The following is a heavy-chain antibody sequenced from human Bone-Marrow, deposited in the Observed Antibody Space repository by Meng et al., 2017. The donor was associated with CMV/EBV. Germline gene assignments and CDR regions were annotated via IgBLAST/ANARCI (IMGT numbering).Heavy chain of an antibody. CDR1: GFTFSDYY. CDR2: ISSSGSTI. D-gene: IGHD6-19*01. Sequence: GESLKISCAASGFTFSDYYMSWIRQAPGKGLEWVSYISSSGSTIYYADSVKGRFTISRDNAKNSLYLQMNSLRAEDTAVYYCARVQRLIRAGGFDYWGQGTLVAVSS. V-gene: IGHV3-11*01. J-gene: IGHJ4*02. CDR3: ARVQRLIRAGGFDY.